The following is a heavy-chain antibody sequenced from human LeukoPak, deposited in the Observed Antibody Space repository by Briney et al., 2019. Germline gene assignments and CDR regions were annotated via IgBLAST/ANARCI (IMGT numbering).Heavy chain of an antibody. CDR1: GGSISSYY. CDR2: IYTSGST. Sequence: PSETLSLTCTVPGGSISSYYWSWIRQPAGTGLEWIGRIYTSGSTNYNPSLKSRVTMSVDTSKNQFSLKLSSVTAADTAVYYCARDPPGHYYYYGMDVWGQGTTVTVSS. V-gene: IGHV4-4*07. CDR3: ARDPPGHYYYYGMDV. J-gene: IGHJ6*02.